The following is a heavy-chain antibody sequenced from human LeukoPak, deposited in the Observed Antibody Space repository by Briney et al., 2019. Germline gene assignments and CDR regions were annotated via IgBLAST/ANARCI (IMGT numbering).Heavy chain of an antibody. CDR3: ARRITGVLAPFDS. D-gene: IGHD1-20*01. CDR2: IYYSGST. CDR1: GGSISSSSYY. Sequence: SETLSLTCTVSGGSISSSSYYWGWIRQPPGKGLEWIGSIYYSGSTYYNPSLMSRVTVSLDKSKNHFSLRLSSVTAADTAVYYCARRITGVLAPFDSWGQGSLVTVSS. V-gene: IGHV4-39*07. J-gene: IGHJ4*02.